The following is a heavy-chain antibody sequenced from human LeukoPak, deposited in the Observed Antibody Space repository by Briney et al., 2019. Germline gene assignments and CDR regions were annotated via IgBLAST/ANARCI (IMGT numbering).Heavy chain of an antibody. V-gene: IGHV1-69*10. CDR3: ARIYSSSWPSNWFDP. D-gene: IGHD6-13*01. J-gene: IGHJ5*02. CDR2: IVPIFGRA. CDR1: RGTFNSHA. Sequence: VKDSCKASRGTFNSHALSSVRPAPGQGLEWMGRIVPIFGRANYAQKFQGRVTITADKATNTAYMELSSLRSEDTAVYYCARIYSSSWPSNWFDPWGQGTLVTVSS.